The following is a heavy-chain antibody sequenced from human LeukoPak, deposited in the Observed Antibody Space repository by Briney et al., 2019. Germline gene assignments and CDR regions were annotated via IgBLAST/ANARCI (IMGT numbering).Heavy chain of an antibody. CDR2: IIPIFGTA. CDR3: ARDQGTPPYFRRYCSSTSCQPGPFDY. CDR1: GGTFSSYA. Sequence: GASVKVSCNASGGTFSSYAISWVRQAPGQGLEWMGGIIPIFGTANYAQKFQGRVTITADESTSTAYMELSSLRSEDTAVYYCARDQGTPPYFRRYCSSTSCQPGPFDYWGQETLVTVSS. J-gene: IGHJ4*02. D-gene: IGHD2-2*01. V-gene: IGHV1-69*13.